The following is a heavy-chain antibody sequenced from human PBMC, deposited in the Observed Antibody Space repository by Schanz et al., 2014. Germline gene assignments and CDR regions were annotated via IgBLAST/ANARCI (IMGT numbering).Heavy chain of an antibody. CDR1: GFTFSSYS. CDR3: ARGLIAAAGGAFDY. V-gene: IGHV3-23*04. CDR2: ISGSGVNT. D-gene: IGHD6-13*01. J-gene: IGHJ4*02. Sequence: EVQLAESGGGLVQPGGSLRLSCTASGFTFSSYSMNWVRQAPGKGLEWVSAISGSGVNTYYADSVRGRFTMSRDNSKNTLYLQMNSLRAGDAAVYYCARGLIAAAGGAFDYWGQGTLVAVSA.